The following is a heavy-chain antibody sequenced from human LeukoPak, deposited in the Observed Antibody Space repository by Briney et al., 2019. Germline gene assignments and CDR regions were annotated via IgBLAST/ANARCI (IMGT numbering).Heavy chain of an antibody. J-gene: IGHJ4*02. CDR1: GFTFSSYG. V-gene: IGHV3-33*01. CDR3: ARDVQWRFDY. D-gene: IGHD6-19*01. Sequence: GGSLRLSCAASGFTFSSYGMHWVRQAPGKGLEWVTVIWYDGSNKYYADSVKGRFTISRDNSKNTLYLQMNSLRTVDTAVYYCARDVQWRFDYWGEGTLVTVSS. CDR2: IWYDGSNK.